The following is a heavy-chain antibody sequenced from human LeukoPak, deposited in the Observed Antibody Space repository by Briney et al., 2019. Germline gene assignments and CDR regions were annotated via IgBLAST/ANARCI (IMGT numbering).Heavy chain of an antibody. CDR2: IIPILGIA. CDR3: ARDTMVRGANLDY. Sequence: SVKVSCKASGGTFSSYAISWVRQAPGQGLEWMGRIIPILGIANYAQKFQSRVTITADKSTSTAYMELSSLRSEDTAVYYCARDTMVRGANLDYWGQGTLVTVSS. CDR1: GGTFSSYA. D-gene: IGHD3-10*01. J-gene: IGHJ4*02. V-gene: IGHV1-69*04.